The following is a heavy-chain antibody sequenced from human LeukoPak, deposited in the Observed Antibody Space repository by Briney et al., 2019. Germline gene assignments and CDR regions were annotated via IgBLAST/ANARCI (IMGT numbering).Heavy chain of an antibody. CDR2: ISGSGGST. V-gene: IGHV3-23*01. CDR1: GFTFSSYA. J-gene: IGHJ4*02. D-gene: IGHD3-16*01. Sequence: PGGSLRLSCAASGFTFSSYAMSWVRQAPGKGLEWVSAISGSGGSTYYADSVKGRFTISRDNSKNTLYLQMNSLRAEDTAVYYCTRGRPTGGEEYYFDYWGQGTLVTVSS. CDR3: TRGRPTGGEEYYFDY.